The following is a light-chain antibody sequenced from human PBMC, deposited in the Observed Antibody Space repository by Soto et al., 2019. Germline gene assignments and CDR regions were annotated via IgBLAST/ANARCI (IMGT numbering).Light chain of an antibody. CDR3: NSLAVYHISV. CDR1: SSDVVSYDH. J-gene: IGLJ1*01. Sequence: QSALTQPPSASASPGQSVTIPCNVTSSDVVSYDHVSWYQQHPGKVSKLIIYELAKRPAGVPDRFSGSKSGNTASLTVSGLQAEDEADYYCNSLAVYHISVFRTETMVT. V-gene: IGLV2-8*01. CDR2: ELA.